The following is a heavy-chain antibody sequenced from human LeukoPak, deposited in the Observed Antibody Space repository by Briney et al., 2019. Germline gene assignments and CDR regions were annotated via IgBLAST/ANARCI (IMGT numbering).Heavy chain of an antibody. J-gene: IGHJ4*02. D-gene: IGHD3-22*01. CDR3: ARDTTVDSSGYYYGYYFDY. V-gene: IGHV1-3*01. Sequence: ASVKVSCKASGYTFTSYAMHWVRQAPGQRLEWMGWINAGNGNTKYSQKFQGRVTITRDTSASTAYMELSRLRSDDTAVYYCARDTTVDSSGYYYGYYFDYWGQGTLVTVSS. CDR2: INAGNGNT. CDR1: GYTFTSYA.